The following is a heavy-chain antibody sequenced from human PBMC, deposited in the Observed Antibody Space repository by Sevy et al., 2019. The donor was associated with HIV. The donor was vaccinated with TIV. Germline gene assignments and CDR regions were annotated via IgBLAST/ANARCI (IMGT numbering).Heavy chain of an antibody. D-gene: IGHD6-13*01. Sequence: ASVKVSCKTSGYTFTSYDINWVRQATGQGLEWMGWMNPDNGKRGYAQKFQGRVTMTTNTSISTAYMELRSLRSEDSAVYYCARADLDSSTFFYYYGMDVWGQGTTVTVSS. CDR1: GYTFTSYD. V-gene: IGHV1-8*01. CDR3: ARADLDSSTFFYYYGMDV. CDR2: MNPDNGKR. J-gene: IGHJ6*02.